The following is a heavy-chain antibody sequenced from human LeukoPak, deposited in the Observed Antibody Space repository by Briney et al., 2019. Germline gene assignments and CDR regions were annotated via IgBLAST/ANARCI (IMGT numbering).Heavy chain of an antibody. D-gene: IGHD3-10*01. Sequence: PSETMSLTCTVSGGSISSGGYYWSWIRQHPGKGLKWIGYIYYSGSTYYNPSLKSRVTISVDTSKNQFSLKLSSVTAADTAVYYCAAAKGTMVRGVINYFDYWGQGTMVTVSS. CDR3: AAAKGTMVRGVINYFDY. CDR1: GGSISSGGYY. V-gene: IGHV4-31*03. CDR2: IYYSGST. J-gene: IGHJ4*03.